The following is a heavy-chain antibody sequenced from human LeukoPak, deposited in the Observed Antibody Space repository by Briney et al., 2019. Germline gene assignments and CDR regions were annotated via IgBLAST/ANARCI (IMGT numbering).Heavy chain of an antibody. V-gene: IGHV4-39*01. CDR2: IYYSGST. CDR1: GASLSVSGRN. Sequence: SETLSLTCTVSGASLSVSGRNWGWVRQPPGKGLEWIASIYYSGSTYYSPSLESRVTMSVDTSKNQFSLKLSSLTATDTAVYYCARHETRYDAFDIWGQGTMVTVSS. D-gene: IGHD2-2*01. J-gene: IGHJ3*02. CDR3: ARHETRYDAFDI.